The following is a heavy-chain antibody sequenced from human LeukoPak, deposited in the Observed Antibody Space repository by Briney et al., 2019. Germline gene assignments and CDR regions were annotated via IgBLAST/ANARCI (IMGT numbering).Heavy chain of an antibody. J-gene: IGHJ4*02. CDR3: ARGARRTYYYDSSGYYFLVY. CDR1: GYTFTGYY. CDR2: MNPNSGNT. V-gene: IGHV1-8*02. D-gene: IGHD3-22*01. Sequence: GASVKVSCKASGYTFTGYYMHWVRQAPGQGLEWMGWMNPNSGNTGYAQKFQGRVTMTRNTSISTAYMELSSLRSEDTAVYYCARGARRTYYYDSSGYYFLVYWGQGTLVTVSS.